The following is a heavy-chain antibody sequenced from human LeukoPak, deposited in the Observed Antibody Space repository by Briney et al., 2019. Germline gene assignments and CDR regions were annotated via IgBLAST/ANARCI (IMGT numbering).Heavy chain of an antibody. CDR2: IYYTGST. CDR1: GGSITSGAYY. Sequence: SETLSLTCTVSGGSITSGAYYWNWIRQHPGKGLEWIGYIYYTGSTYYNPSLKSRIAISVDTSKNQFSLKPSSVTAADTAVYYCARDLGGLNVWGQGTTVTVSS. J-gene: IGHJ6*02. CDR3: ARDLGGLNV. V-gene: IGHV4-31*03.